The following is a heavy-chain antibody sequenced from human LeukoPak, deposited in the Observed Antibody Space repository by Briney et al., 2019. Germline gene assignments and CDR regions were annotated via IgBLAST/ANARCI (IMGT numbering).Heavy chain of an antibody. V-gene: IGHV3-30*02. CDR2: IRYDGSNK. Sequence: GGSLRLSCAASGFTFSSYAMHWVRQAPGKGLEWVAFIRYDGSNKYYADSVKGRFTISRDNSKNTLYLQMNSLRAEDTAVYYCAKDFYSSSWYGFSNWFDPWGQGTLVTASS. CDR3: AKDFYSSSWYGFSNWFDP. D-gene: IGHD6-13*01. J-gene: IGHJ5*02. CDR1: GFTFSSYA.